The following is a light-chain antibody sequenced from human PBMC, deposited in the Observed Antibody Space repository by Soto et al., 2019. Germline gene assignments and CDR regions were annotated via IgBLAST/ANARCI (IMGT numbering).Light chain of an antibody. CDR3: QQGFSRPRT. V-gene: IGKV1-39*01. CDR1: QSIRND. Sequence: DLQMTQSPSSLSASVGDRVTITCRASQSIRNDLNWYQQRPGKAPKLLMYTTSNLERGVPSRFSGSGSGTDFTLTINNLQPEDFGTYFCQQGFSRPRTFGLGTTVEVK. J-gene: IGKJ1*01. CDR2: TTS.